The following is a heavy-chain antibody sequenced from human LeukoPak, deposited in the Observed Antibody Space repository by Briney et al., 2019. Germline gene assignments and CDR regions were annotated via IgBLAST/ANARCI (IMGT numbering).Heavy chain of an antibody. V-gene: IGHV4-4*07. J-gene: IGHJ3*02. CDR2: IYTSGST. Sequence: KPSETLSLTCTVSGGSISSYYWSWIRQPAGKGLEWIGRIYTSGSTNYNPSLKSRVTMSVDTSKNQFSLKLSSVTAADTAVYYCARDRLYSNYVHHPDYDAFDIWGQGTMVTVSS. CDR3: ARDRLYSNYVHHPDYDAFDI. D-gene: IGHD4-11*01. CDR1: GGSISSYY.